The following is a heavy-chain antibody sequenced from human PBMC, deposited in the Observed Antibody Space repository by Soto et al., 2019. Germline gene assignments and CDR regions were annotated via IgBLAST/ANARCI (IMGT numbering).Heavy chain of an antibody. Sequence: GGSLRLSCSASGFTFSSYAMHWVRQAPGKGLEYVSAISSNGGSTYYADSVKGRFTISRDNSKNTLYLQMNSLRAEDTAVYYCARAKTGEGYYYYGMDVWGQGTTVTVSS. D-gene: IGHD3-16*01. CDR3: ARAKTGEGYYYYGMDV. CDR1: GFTFSSYA. V-gene: IGHV3-64*04. J-gene: IGHJ6*02. CDR2: ISSNGGST.